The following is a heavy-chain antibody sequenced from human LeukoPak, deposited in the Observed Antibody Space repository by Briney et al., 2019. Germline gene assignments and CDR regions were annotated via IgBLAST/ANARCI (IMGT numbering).Heavy chain of an antibody. CDR1: GGSISSGSHC. CDR3: ARLVGATTAAPFDY. V-gene: IGHV4-61*02. Sequence: SETLSLTCTVSGGSISSGSHCWSRIRQPAGKGLEGIGRIYTSGSTNYNPSLKSRVTISVDTSKNQFSLKLSSVTAADTAVYYCARLVGATTAAPFDYWGQGTLVTVSS. CDR2: IYTSGST. D-gene: IGHD1-26*01. J-gene: IGHJ4*02.